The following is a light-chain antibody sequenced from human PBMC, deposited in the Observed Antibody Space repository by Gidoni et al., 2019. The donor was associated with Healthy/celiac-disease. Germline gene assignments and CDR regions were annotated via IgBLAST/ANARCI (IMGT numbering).Light chain of an antibody. V-gene: IGLV2-23*02. CDR1: SSDVGSYNL. Sequence: QSALPQPASVSGSPGQSITISCTGTSSDVGSYNLVSWDQQHPGKAPTLMIYEVSKRPSGVSNRFSGSKSGNTASLTISGLQAEDEADYYCCSYAGSSTFVFGTGTKVTVL. CDR2: EVS. CDR3: CSYAGSSTFV. J-gene: IGLJ1*01.